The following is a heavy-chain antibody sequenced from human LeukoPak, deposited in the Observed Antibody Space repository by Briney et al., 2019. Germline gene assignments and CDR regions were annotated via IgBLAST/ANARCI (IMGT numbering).Heavy chain of an antibody. CDR2: ISSGGHNI. V-gene: IGHV3-21*01. Sequence: GGSLRLSCAASDFTFSRYSMNWFRQAPGEGLEWVSSISSGGHNIFYADPVEGRFTISRDNAKNSLYLQMNSLRVEDTAVYYCARHGDGFYHGMDVWGQGTTVTVSS. D-gene: IGHD4-17*01. J-gene: IGHJ6*01. CDR1: DFTFSRYS. CDR3: ARHGDGFYHGMDV.